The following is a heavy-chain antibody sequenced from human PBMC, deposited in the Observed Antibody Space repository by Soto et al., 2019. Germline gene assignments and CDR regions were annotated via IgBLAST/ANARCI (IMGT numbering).Heavy chain of an antibody. CDR2: LIHGGST. CDR1: GASLGGFH. J-gene: IGHJ3*02. Sequence: SETLSLTGAIYGASLGGFHWTWLRQAPGKGLEWIGELIHGGSTNYNPSLKSRVSFSLDTSKNQFSLHFMCVTAADTAVYYCARSTLGYDYVRQTWREVGDSFDIWGRGTMVTVSS. CDR3: ARSTLGYDYVRQTWREVGDSFDI. D-gene: IGHD3-16*01. V-gene: IGHV4-34*12.